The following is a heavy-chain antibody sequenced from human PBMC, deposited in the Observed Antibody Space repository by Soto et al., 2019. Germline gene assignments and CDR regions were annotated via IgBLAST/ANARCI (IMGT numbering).Heavy chain of an antibody. D-gene: IGHD3-9*01. CDR1: GFTFGDYA. J-gene: IGHJ3*02. CDR2: IRSKAYGGTT. V-gene: IGHV3-49*03. CDR3: TRDDTELRYFDWLSPVNDAFDI. Sequence: GGSLRLSCTASGFTFGDYAMSWFRQAPGKGLEWVGFIRSKAYGGTTEYAASVKGRFTISRDDSKSIAYLQMNSLKTEDTAVYYCTRDDTELRYFDWLSPVNDAFDIWGQGTMVTVSS.